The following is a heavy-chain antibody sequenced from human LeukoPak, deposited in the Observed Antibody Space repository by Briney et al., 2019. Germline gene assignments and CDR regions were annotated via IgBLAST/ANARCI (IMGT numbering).Heavy chain of an antibody. V-gene: IGHV1-8*03. CDR1: GYTFSNFD. CDR2: MNPHSGNT. CDR3: ATSLTTVVTRRWGY. Sequence: ASVKVSCKASGYTFSNFDINWVRQATGQGLEWMGWMNPHSGNTGYSQKFQGRVTITKNSSISTAYMELSSLTSEDTAVYYCATSLTTVVTRRWGYWGQGTLVTVSS. J-gene: IGHJ4*02. D-gene: IGHD4-23*01.